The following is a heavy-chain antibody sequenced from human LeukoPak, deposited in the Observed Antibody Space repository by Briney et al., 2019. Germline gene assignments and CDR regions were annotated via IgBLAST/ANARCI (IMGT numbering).Heavy chain of an antibody. J-gene: IGHJ4*02. CDR3: ARDRAPGGAFDY. D-gene: IGHD3-16*01. Sequence: PGGSLRLSCAASGFTFSSYGIHWVRQAPGKGLEWVAVISYDGSNKYYADSVKGRFTISRDNSKNTLYLQMNSLRAEDTAVYYCARDRAPGGAFDYWGQGTLVTVSS. CDR2: ISYDGSNK. V-gene: IGHV3-30*19. CDR1: GFTFSSYG.